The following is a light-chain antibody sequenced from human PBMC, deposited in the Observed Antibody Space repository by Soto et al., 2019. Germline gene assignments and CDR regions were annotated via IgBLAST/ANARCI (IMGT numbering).Light chain of an antibody. CDR1: SSNIGAGYD. CDR2: GNN. J-gene: IGLJ2*01. V-gene: IGLV1-40*01. Sequence: QAVVTQPPSVSGAPGQRVTISCTGSSSNIGAGYDVHWYQQLPGTGPKLLIYGNNNRPSEVPDRFSGSKSGTSASLAITGLQAEDEADYYCQSYDKSLSGRVFGGGTKLTVL. CDR3: QSYDKSLSGRV.